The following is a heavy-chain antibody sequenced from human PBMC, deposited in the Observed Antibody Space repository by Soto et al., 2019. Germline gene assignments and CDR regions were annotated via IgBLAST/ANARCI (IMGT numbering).Heavy chain of an antibody. CDR1: GFTFSSYG. D-gene: IGHD3-10*01. V-gene: IGHV3-33*01. J-gene: IGHJ4*02. Sequence: QVQLVESGGGMVQPGRSLRLSCAASGFTFSSYGMHWVRQAPGKGLEWVAVIWYDGSNKYYADSVKGRFTISRDNSKNTLYLQMNSLRAEDTAVYYCARPSGSGRYFDYWGQGTLVTVSS. CDR2: IWYDGSNK. CDR3: ARPSGSGRYFDY.